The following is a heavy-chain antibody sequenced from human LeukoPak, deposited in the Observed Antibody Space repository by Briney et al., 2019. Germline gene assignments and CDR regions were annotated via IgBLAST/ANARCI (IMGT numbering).Heavy chain of an antibody. V-gene: IGHV3-30*04. Sequence: GGSLRLSSAASGFTFSNYALHWVRQAPGKGLEWVAVISYDGSNKFYADSVRGRFTISRDNSKNTLFLQMNSLRPEDTAVYYCARGPDYDILADYFDYWGQGTLVTVSS. J-gene: IGHJ4*02. CDR2: ISYDGSNK. CDR3: ARGPDYDILADYFDY. D-gene: IGHD3-9*01. CDR1: GFTFSNYA.